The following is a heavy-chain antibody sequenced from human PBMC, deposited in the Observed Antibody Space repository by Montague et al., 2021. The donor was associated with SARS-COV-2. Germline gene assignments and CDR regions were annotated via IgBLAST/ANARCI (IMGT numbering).Heavy chain of an antibody. D-gene: IGHD6-13*01. CDR1: GGSISSGGYY. CDR2: IYYSGST. V-gene: IGHV4-31*03. J-gene: IGHJ4*02. Sequence: TLSLTCIVSGGSISSGGYYWSWIRQHPGKGLEWFGYIYYSGSTYYNPSLKSRLSISLDTSKNHFSLRLSSVTAADTAVYYCARSESPSYSSSPFDYWGQGTLVTVSS. CDR3: ARSESPSYSSSPFDY.